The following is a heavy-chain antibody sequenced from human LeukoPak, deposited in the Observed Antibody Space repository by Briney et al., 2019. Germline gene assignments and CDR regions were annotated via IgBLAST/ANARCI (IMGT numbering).Heavy chain of an antibody. Sequence: ASVKVSCKASGYTFTSYGISWVRQAPGQGLEWMGWISAYNGNTNYAQKLQGRVTMTTDTSTSTAYMELRSLRSDDTAVYYCARDPVDQLLYGGHNWFDPWGQGTLDTVSS. J-gene: IGHJ5*02. CDR3: ARDPVDQLLYGGHNWFDP. V-gene: IGHV1-18*01. CDR1: GYTFTSYG. CDR2: ISAYNGNT. D-gene: IGHD2-2*01.